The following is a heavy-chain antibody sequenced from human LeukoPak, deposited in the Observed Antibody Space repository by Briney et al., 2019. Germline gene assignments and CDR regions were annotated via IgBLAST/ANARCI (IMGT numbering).Heavy chain of an antibody. V-gene: IGHV3-21*01. CDR1: GFTFSSYS. CDR3: ARDRHDYDFWSGYYETTYYFDY. CDR2: ISSSSSYI. D-gene: IGHD3-3*01. Sequence: GGSPRLSCAASGFTFSSYSMNWVRQAPGKGLEWVSSISSSSSYIYYADSVKGRFTISRDNAKNSLYLQMNSLRAEDTAVYYCARDRHDYDFWSGYYETTYYFDYWGQGTLVTVSS. J-gene: IGHJ4*02.